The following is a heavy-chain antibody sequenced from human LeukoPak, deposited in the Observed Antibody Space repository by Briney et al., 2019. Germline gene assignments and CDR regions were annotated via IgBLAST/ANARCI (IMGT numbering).Heavy chain of an antibody. J-gene: IGHJ3*02. CDR1: GYTFTSYG. Sequence: ASVKVSCKASGYTFTSYGISWVRQAPGQGLEWMGWISAYNGNTNYAQKLQGRVTMTTDTSTSTAYMELRSLGSDDTAVYYCARDQGYYDSSGYYGDAFDIWGQGTMVTVSS. CDR2: ISAYNGNT. D-gene: IGHD3-22*01. V-gene: IGHV1-18*01. CDR3: ARDQGYYDSSGYYGDAFDI.